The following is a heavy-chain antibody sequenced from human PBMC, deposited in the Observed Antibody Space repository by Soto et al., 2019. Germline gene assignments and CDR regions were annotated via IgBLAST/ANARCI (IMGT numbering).Heavy chain of an antibody. V-gene: IGHV3-11*01. CDR2: ISGSGDTI. J-gene: IGHJ5*02. CDR3: ARDPRNFGFDP. Sequence: GGSLRLSCAASGFTLSDYYMSWIRQAPGKGLEWVSYISGSGDTIYYADSVRGRFTISRDNSKNSLYLQVNSLGAEDTAVYYCARDPRNFGFDPWGHGTLVTVSS. CDR1: GFTLSDYY.